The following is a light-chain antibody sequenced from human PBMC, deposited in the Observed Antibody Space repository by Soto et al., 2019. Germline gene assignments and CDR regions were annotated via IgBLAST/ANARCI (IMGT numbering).Light chain of an antibody. J-gene: IGKJ4*01. CDR2: GAS. V-gene: IGKV3-20*01. CDR1: QSVTGRY. CDR3: QQYGSSPLT. Sequence: IALARSAAPLSVAPGETDTLSCRASQSVTGRYLAWYQQRPGQAPRLLIYGASSRATGIPDRFSGSGSGTDFTLTISRLEPEDFAVYYCQQYGSSPLTFGGGTKVDI.